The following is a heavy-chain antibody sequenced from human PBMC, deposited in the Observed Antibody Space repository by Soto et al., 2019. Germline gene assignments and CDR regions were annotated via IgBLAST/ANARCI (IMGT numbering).Heavy chain of an antibody. Sequence: GSLRLSCAASGFTFSSYGMHWVRQAPGKGLEWVAVISYDGSNKYYADSVKGRFTISRDNSKNTLYLQMNSLRAEDTAVYYCAKIYDTSGQDAFDIWGQGTMVTV. CDR2: ISYDGSNK. CDR3: AKIYDTSGQDAFDI. D-gene: IGHD3-22*01. J-gene: IGHJ3*02. CDR1: GFTFSSYG. V-gene: IGHV3-30*18.